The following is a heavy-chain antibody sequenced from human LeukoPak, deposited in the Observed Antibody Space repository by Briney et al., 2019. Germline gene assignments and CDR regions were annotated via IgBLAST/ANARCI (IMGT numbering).Heavy chain of an antibody. CDR1: GFTFSSYW. J-gene: IGHJ3*02. V-gene: IGHV3-7*01. D-gene: IGHD1-14*01. CDR3: ARARYVFDI. CDR2: IKQDGSDK. Sequence: GGSLRLSCIASGFTFSSYWLSWVRQAPGKGLEWVANIKQDGSDKYYVDSVKGRFTISRDNAKNSLYLQMNSLRAEDTAVYYCARARYVFDIWGQGTMVTVSS.